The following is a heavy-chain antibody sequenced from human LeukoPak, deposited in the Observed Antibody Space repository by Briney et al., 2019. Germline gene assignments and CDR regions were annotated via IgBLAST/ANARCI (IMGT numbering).Heavy chain of an antibody. D-gene: IGHD5-18*01. CDR3: ARDEATDVDTAMTFDY. CDR1: GGTFGSYA. Sequence: SVKVSCKASGGTFGSYAISWVRQAPGQGLEWMGGIIPIFGTANYAQKFQGRVTITADESTSTAYMELSSLRSEDTAVYYCARDEATDVDTAMTFDYWGQGTLVTVSS. V-gene: IGHV1-69*13. CDR2: IIPIFGTA. J-gene: IGHJ4*02.